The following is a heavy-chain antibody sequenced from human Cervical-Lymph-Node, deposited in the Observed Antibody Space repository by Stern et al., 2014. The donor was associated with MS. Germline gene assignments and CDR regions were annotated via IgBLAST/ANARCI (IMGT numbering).Heavy chain of an antibody. D-gene: IGHD5-24*01. CDR2: IELDDDK. CDR3: ARTLRDGYNKGYFEY. CDR1: GFSLSTSEMR. Sequence: QVTLRESGPALVKPTQTLTLTCTFSGFSLSTSEMRVSWIRQPPGKALEWLARIELDDDKLYSTSLKTRLTISKDTSKNQVVLTMTNMDPVDTATYYCARTLRDGYNKGYFEYWGQGTLVTVSS. J-gene: IGHJ4*02. V-gene: IGHV2-70*04.